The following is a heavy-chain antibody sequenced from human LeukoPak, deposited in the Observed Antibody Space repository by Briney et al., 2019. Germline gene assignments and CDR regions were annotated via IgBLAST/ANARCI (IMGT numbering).Heavy chain of an antibody. D-gene: IGHD5-18*01. CDR3: GKTTVGYSSGQKPAWPVDY. J-gene: IGHJ4*02. Sequence: GGSLRLSCEASGFAFGSHAMYWVRQAPGKGLEGVAGIFGSGGSPHYADPVKGRFTISRDNSRNTVYLQINSLRAEDTAVYYCGKTTVGYSSGQKPAWPVDYWGQGTLVTVSS. CDR1: GFAFGSHA. CDR2: IFGSGGSP. V-gene: IGHV3-23*01.